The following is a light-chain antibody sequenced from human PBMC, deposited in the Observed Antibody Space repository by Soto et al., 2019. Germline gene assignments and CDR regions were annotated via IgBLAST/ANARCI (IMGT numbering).Light chain of an antibody. CDR2: KAS. J-gene: IGKJ1*01. CDR1: QSISSW. Sequence: DIQMTQSPSTLSASVGDRVTITCRASQSISSWVAWYQQKPGKGPKLLIYKASHLESGVPSRFSGSGSGTEFTLTISSLQPGDFATYYCQQYNTYPLTFGHGTKVDIK. V-gene: IGKV1-5*03. CDR3: QQYNTYPLT.